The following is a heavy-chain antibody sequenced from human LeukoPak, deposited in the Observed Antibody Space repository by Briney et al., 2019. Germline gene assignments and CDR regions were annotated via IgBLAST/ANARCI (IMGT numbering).Heavy chain of an antibody. CDR3: ARENFMATSGTTFDI. CDR2: ISRSSSYI. Sequence: GGSLRLSCAASGFTFSSYSMNWVRQAPGKGLEWVSSISRSSSYIYYADSMKGRFTISRDNAKNSLYLQMNSLRAEDTAVCYCARENFMATSGTTFDIWGQGTMVSVSS. J-gene: IGHJ3*02. CDR1: GFTFSSYS. D-gene: IGHD1-1*01. V-gene: IGHV3-21*01.